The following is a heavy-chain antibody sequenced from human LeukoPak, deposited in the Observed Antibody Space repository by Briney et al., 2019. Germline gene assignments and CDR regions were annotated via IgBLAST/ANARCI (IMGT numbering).Heavy chain of an antibody. J-gene: IGHJ5*02. CDR3: ARDVGSWSGYDHWFDP. CDR2: IYYTGST. D-gene: IGHD3-3*01. CDR1: GDSISSYY. Sequence: PSETLSLTCTVSGDSISSYYWSWIRQPPGKGLEWIGCIYYTGSTNYNLSLKSRVSISVDTSKNQFSLRLSSVTVADTAFYYCARDVGSWSGYDHWFDPWGQGTLVTVSS. V-gene: IGHV4-59*01.